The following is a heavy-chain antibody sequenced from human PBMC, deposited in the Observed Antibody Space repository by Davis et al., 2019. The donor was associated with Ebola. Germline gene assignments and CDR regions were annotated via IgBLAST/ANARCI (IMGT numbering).Heavy chain of an antibody. Sequence: GESLKISCAASGFTFSSYGMHWVRQAPGKGLEWVAVIWYDGSNKYYADSVKGRFTISRDNSKNTLYLQMNSLRAEDTAVYYCAKDLSRRDGYNFYAFDIWGQGTMVTVSS. V-gene: IGHV3-33*06. CDR3: AKDLSRRDGYNFYAFDI. D-gene: IGHD5-24*01. CDR2: IWYDGSNK. CDR1: GFTFSSYG. J-gene: IGHJ3*02.